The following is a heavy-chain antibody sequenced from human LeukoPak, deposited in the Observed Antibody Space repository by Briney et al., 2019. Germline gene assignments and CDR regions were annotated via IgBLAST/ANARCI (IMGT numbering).Heavy chain of an antibody. CDR1: GFTFSTYW. CDR3: ARAPSEIGGYYPEYFRH. J-gene: IGHJ1*01. CDR2: IKSDGGT. D-gene: IGHD3-22*01. V-gene: IGHV3-74*01. Sequence: GGSLRLSCAASGFTFSTYWMHWVRQAPGKGPVWVSRIKSDGGTNYADSVKGRFTISRDNAKKTVSLQMNSLRPEDTGVYYCARAPSEIGGYYPEYFRHWGQGTLVTVSS.